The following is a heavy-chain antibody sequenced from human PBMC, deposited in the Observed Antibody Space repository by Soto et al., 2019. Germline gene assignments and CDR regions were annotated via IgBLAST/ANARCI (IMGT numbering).Heavy chain of an antibody. CDR1: GYTFTRYN. D-gene: IGHD2-15*01. J-gene: IGHJ4*02. Sequence: ASVKVSCKASGYTFTRYNVHWVRQAPGQGLEWMAIINPSGGTTYYVQKFEGRVTLTTDTSTSTVYMELSSLRSDDTAVYYCARVRGGGSEYFFDYWGQGTLVSVSS. CDR2: INPSGGTT. V-gene: IGHV1-46*01. CDR3: ARVRGGGSEYFFDY.